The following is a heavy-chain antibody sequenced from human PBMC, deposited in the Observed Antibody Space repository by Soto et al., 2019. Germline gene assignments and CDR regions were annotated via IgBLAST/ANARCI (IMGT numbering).Heavy chain of an antibody. Sequence: EAQLVESGGGLVQPGGSLRLSCAASGFTFSDYAMSWVRQAPGKGLEWVSGISDSGGNTNYADSGKGRFTISRDNSKNTLYLQVNSLSGNATAVYYCAKDFGAKGLEATMHYWGQGTLVTVST. V-gene: IGHV3-23*04. D-gene: IGHD1-26*01. J-gene: IGHJ4*02. CDR2: ISDSGGNT. CDR1: GFTFSDYA. CDR3: AKDFGAKGLEATMHY.